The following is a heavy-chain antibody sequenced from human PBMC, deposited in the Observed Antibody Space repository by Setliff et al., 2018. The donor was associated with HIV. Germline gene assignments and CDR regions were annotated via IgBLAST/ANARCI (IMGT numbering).Heavy chain of an antibody. CDR3: ARGSPYTSAWYGGGTFYI. D-gene: IGHD6-19*01. CDR1: GGSMSTYY. CDR2: IYTSGST. Sequence: SETLSLTCTVSGGSMSTYYWSWIRQPPGKGLEWIGYIYTSGSTNYNPSLRSRVTLSVDTSKNHFPLRLSSVTAAYTAVYFCARGSPYTSAWYGGGTFYIWGQGTLVTVSS. V-gene: IGHV4-59*01. J-gene: IGHJ3*02.